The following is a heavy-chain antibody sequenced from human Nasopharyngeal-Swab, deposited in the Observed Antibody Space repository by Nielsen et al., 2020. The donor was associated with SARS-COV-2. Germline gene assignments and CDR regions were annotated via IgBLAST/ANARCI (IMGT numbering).Heavy chain of an antibody. CDR3: ARAHSSGWYYFDY. Sequence: SETLSLTCTVSGGSISSYYWSWIRQPPGKGLEWIGYIYYSGSTNYSPSLKSRVTISVDTSKNQFSLKLSSVTAADTAVYYCARAHSSGWYYFDYWGQGTLVTVSS. D-gene: IGHD6-19*01. CDR2: IYYSGST. V-gene: IGHV4-59*01. J-gene: IGHJ4*02. CDR1: GGSISSYY.